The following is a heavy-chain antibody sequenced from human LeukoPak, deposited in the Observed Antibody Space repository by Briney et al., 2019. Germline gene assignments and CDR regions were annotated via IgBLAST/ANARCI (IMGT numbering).Heavy chain of an antibody. CDR2: INHSGST. Sequence: PSETLSLTCAVYGGSFSGYYWSWIRQPPGKGLEWIGEINHSGSTNYNPSLKSRVTISVDTSKNQFSLKLSSVTAADTAVYYCARDVTDGDYYYYGMDVWGQGTTVTVSS. CDR1: GGSFSGYY. D-gene: IGHD4-17*01. CDR3: ARDVTDGDYYYYGMDV. J-gene: IGHJ6*02. V-gene: IGHV4-34*01.